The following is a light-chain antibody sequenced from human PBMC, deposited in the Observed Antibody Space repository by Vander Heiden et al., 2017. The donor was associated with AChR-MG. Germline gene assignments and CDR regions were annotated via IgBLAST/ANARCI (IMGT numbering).Light chain of an antibody. V-gene: IGLV3-19*01. CDR2: GKN. Sequence: SSELTQDPAVSVALGPTVRLTSQVDRPRSYYASWYQQKPGQAPVLLIYGKNNRPSGIPDRFSASSSGNTASLTITGAPAEDEADYYCNSRDSSGNHLVFGGGTKLTVL. CDR3: NSRDSSGNHLV. CDR1: RPRSYY. J-gene: IGLJ3*02.